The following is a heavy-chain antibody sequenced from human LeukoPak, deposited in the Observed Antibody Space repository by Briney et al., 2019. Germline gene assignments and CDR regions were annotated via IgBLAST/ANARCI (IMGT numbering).Heavy chain of an antibody. CDR3: ARGRSRGWFGDFDFDY. CDR1: GGSFSGYY. V-gene: IGHV4-34*01. Sequence: PSETLSLTCAVYGGSFSGYYWSWIRQPPGKGLEWIGEINHSGSTNYNPSLKSRVTISVDTSKNQFSLKLSSVTAADTAVYYCARGRSRGWFGDFDFDYWGQGTLVTVSS. J-gene: IGHJ4*02. CDR2: INHSGST. D-gene: IGHD3-10*01.